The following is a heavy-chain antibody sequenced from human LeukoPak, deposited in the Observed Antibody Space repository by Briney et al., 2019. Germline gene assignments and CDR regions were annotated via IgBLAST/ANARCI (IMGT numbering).Heavy chain of an antibody. CDR3: AKDRGSLPFVYYYDSSGYYSY. V-gene: IGHV3-23*01. D-gene: IGHD3-22*01. CDR1: GFTFSSYA. Sequence: GGSLRLSCSASGFTFSSYAMSWVRQAPGKGLEWVSAISGSGGSTYYADSVKGRFTISRDNSKNTLYLQMNSLRAEDTDVYYCAKDRGSLPFVYYYDSSGYYSYWGQGTLVTVSS. J-gene: IGHJ4*02. CDR2: ISGSGGST.